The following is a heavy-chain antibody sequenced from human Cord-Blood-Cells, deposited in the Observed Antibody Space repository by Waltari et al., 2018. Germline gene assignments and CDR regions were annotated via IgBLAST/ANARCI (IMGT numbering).Heavy chain of an antibody. J-gene: IGHJ4*02. D-gene: IGHD2-2*01. CDR1: GYTFTSYG. V-gene: IGHV1-18*01. Sequence: QVQLVQSGAEVKKPGASVKVSCKASGYTFTSYGISWVRQAPGQGLEWMGWIRGSNGNTNYAQQLQGRGTVTTDTSTSTAYMELRSLRSYDTAVYYCARVQRGIVVVPAAIDYWGQGTLVTVSS. CDR2: IRGSNGNT. CDR3: ARVQRGIVVVPAAIDY.